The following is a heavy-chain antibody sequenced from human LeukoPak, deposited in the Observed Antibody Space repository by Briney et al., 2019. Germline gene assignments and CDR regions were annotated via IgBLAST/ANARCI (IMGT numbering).Heavy chain of an antibody. CDR1: GFTFSRYA. D-gene: IGHD2-15*01. Sequence: GGSLRLSCAASGFTFSRYAMSWVRQAPGKGLEWVSTISGSGYSTYHADSVKGRFTISRGNSKNTLYLQMNSLRAEDTAVYYCAKDNSPKAYWTGGSWYSDYWGQGTLVTVSS. CDR3: AKDNSPKAYWTGGSWYSDY. V-gene: IGHV3-23*01. CDR2: ISGSGYST. J-gene: IGHJ4*02.